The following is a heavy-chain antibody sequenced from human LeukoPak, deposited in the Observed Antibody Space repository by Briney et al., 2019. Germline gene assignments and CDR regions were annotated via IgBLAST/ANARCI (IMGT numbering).Heavy chain of an antibody. J-gene: IGHJ3*02. CDR1: GFTFSSYA. Sequence: GSLRLSCAASGFTFSSYAMSWVRQPPGQGLEWIGEINHSGSTKYNPSLKSRVTISVDTSTNQFFLRLTSVTAADTAVYYCACHVVRYSAYDREEDPFDIWGQGTMVSVSS. V-gene: IGHV4-34*08. CDR2: INHSGST. D-gene: IGHD5-12*01. CDR3: ACHVVRYSAYDREEDPFDI.